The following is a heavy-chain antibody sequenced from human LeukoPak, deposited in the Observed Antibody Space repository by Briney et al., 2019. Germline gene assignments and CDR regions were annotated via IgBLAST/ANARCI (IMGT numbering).Heavy chain of an antibody. J-gene: IGHJ2*01. CDR2: IYYSGST. V-gene: IGHV4-61*08. CDR1: GGSISSGGYY. CDR3: AGVTDQGIAVADL. D-gene: IGHD6-19*01. Sequence: SQTLSLTCTVSGGSISSGGYYWSWIRQHPGKGLEWIGYIYYSGSTNYNPSLKSRVTISVDTSKNQFSLKLSSVTAADTAVYYCAGVTDQGIAVADLWGRGTLVTVSS.